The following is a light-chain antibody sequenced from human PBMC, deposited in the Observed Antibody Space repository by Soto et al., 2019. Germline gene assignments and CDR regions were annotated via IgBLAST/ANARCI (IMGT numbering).Light chain of an antibody. J-gene: IGKJ4*01. CDR3: QHRMNGLT. V-gene: IGKV3-11*01. CDR2: DVS. Sequence: DIVLTQSPATLSLSPGDRATLSCRTSQSIKRYLAWYQQKPGQAPRLLIYDVSSRATGTPARFSGSGSETDFTLTISSVEPEDFGVYYCQHRMNGLTFGGGTKVDIK. CDR1: QSIKRY.